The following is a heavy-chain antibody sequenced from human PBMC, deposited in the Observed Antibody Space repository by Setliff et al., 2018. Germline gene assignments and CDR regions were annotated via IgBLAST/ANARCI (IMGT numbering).Heavy chain of an antibody. V-gene: IGHV4-59*13. Sequence: SETLSLTCTVSGGSFNTYYWSWIRQTPGKGLEWIGFVYYSGTATYNPSLKSRVTVTVDTSKNQFSLRLNSVTAADTAVYYCARGGTFRYFDFWGQGAPVTVS. CDR1: GGSFNTYY. J-gene: IGHJ4*02. CDR2: VYYSGTA. D-gene: IGHD5-12*01. CDR3: ARGGTFRYFDF.